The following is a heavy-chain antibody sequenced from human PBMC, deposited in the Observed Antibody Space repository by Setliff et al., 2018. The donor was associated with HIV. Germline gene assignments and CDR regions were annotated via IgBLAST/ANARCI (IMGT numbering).Heavy chain of an antibody. Sequence: ASVKVSCKASGGTFSSYVISWVRQAPGQGPEWMGGIIPMYGVTNYAQKFQGRVTITTDESTSTAYMELSSLRPEDTAVYYCALPYCSGGNCWSSASLPPAGWFDPWGQGTLVTVSS. CDR1: GGTFSSYV. D-gene: IGHD2-15*01. J-gene: IGHJ5*02. CDR2: IIPMYGVT. CDR3: ALPYCSGGNCWSSASLPPAGWFDP. V-gene: IGHV1-69*05.